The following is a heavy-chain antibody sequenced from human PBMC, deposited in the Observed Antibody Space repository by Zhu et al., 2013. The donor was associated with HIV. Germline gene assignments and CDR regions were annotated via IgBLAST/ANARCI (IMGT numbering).Heavy chain of an antibody. V-gene: IGHV1-69*12. J-gene: IGHJ3*02. Sequence: QVQLVQSGAEVKKPGSSVTVSCKASGDTLSKYAITWVRQAPGQGLEWMGWIVPMFDIVNNAQKFQGRVTITADESTNTAYMELRSLTSEDTALYYCARDRREPQDAFDIWGQGTMVTVSS. CDR3: ARDRREPQDAFDI. CDR1: GDTLSKYA. CDR2: IVPMFDIV.